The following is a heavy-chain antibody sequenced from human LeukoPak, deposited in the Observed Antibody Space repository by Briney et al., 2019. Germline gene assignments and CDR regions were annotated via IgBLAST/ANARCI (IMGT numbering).Heavy chain of an antibody. V-gene: IGHV3-30*02. J-gene: IGHJ4*02. D-gene: IGHD2-8*01. CDR2: IRYDGSNK. CDR3: ASLAIGYCTNGVCYDY. CDR1: GFTFSNYA. Sequence: PGGSLRLSCAASGFTFSNYAMHWVRQAPGKGLEWVTFIRYDGSNKYYAESVKGRFTISRDNSKNTLYLQMSSLRAEDTAVYYCASLAIGYCTNGVCYDYWGQGTLVTVSS.